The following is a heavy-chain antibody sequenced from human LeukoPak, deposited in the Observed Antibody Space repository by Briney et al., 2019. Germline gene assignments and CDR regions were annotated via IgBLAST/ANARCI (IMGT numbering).Heavy chain of an antibody. V-gene: IGHV3-23*01. CDR2: ITTRITST. CDR3: AKAPTDSCAGVRCYSFDS. J-gene: IGHJ4*02. D-gene: IGHD2-15*01. CDR1: GFTFSNYD. Sequence: GGSLRLSCAASGFTFSNYDMNWVRRTPGKGLEWVSSITTRITSTYYADSVKGRFTISRDNSQNTLDLQMNSLRAEDTAIYYCAKAPTDSCAGVRCYSFDSWGQGTLVTVSS.